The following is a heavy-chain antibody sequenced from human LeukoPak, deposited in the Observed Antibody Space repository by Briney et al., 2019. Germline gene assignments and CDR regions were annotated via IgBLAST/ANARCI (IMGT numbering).Heavy chain of an antibody. Sequence: GASVKVSCKASGYSITGYYIHWVRQAPGQGLEWMGWINPNSGGRNYAQKYQGRVTMTRDTSISTAYMELSRLTSDDTAVYYCARDSGDYDDSSGYGLDYWGQGTLVTVSS. J-gene: IGHJ4*02. D-gene: IGHD3-22*01. CDR2: INPNSGGR. V-gene: IGHV1-2*02. CDR3: ARDSGDYDDSSGYGLDY. CDR1: GYSITGYY.